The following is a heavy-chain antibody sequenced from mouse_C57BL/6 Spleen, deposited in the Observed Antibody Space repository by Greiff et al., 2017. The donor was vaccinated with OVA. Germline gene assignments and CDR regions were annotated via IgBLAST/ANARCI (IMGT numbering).Heavy chain of an antibody. Sequence: QVQLKESGAELVRPGASVKLSCKASGYTFTDYYINWVKQRPGQGLEWIARIYPGSGNTYYNEKFKGKATLTAEKSSSTAYMQLSSLTSEDSAVYFCARSVYYSNRGFDYWGQGTTLTVSS. CDR3: ARSVYYSNRGFDY. D-gene: IGHD2-5*01. J-gene: IGHJ2*01. CDR2: IYPGSGNT. CDR1: GYTFTDYY. V-gene: IGHV1-76*01.